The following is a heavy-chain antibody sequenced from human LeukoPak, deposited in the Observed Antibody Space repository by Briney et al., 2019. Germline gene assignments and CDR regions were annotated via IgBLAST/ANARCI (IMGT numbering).Heavy chain of an antibody. CDR2: ISGGGGST. V-gene: IGHV3-23*01. CDR1: GFTFSSYA. J-gene: IGHJ4*02. Sequence: DPGGSLRLSCAASGFTFSSYAMSWVRQAPGKGLEWVSAISGGGGSTYYADSVKGRFTISRDNSKNTLYLQMNSLRAEDTAVYYCAKDEAVPGGFDYWGQGTLVTVSS. CDR3: AKDEAVPGGFDY. D-gene: IGHD2-15*01.